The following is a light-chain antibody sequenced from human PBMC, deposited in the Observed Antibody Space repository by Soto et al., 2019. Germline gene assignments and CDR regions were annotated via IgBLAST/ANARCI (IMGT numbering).Light chain of an antibody. CDR3: SSYTSSSTLV. CDR1: SSNVGGYNY. V-gene: IGLV2-14*01. Sequence: LTQPSSVSGSPGQSITISCTGTSSNVGGYNYVSWYQQHPGKAPKLMIYEVSNRPSGVSNRFSGSKSGNTASLTISGLQAEDEADYYCSSYTSSSTLVFGPGTKVTVL. J-gene: IGLJ1*01. CDR2: EVS.